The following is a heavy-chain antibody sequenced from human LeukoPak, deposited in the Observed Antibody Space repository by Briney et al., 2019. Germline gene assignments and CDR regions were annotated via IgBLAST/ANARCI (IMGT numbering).Heavy chain of an antibody. V-gene: IGHV3-30*18. J-gene: IGHJ4*02. D-gene: IGHD3-10*01. Sequence: PGGSLRLSCAASGFTFSSYGMHWVRQAPGKGLEWVAVISYDGSNKYYADSVKGRFTISRDNSKNTLYLQMNSLRAEDTAVYYCAKDLSPLLWFGEGSDYWGQGTLVTVSS. CDR3: AKDLSPLLWFGEGSDY. CDR1: GFTFSSYG. CDR2: ISYDGSNK.